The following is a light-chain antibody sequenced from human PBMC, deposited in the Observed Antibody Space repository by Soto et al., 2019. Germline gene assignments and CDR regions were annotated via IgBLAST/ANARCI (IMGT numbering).Light chain of an antibody. J-gene: IGKJ3*01. CDR1: QSVLYDATNNNQ. CDR3: QQFYGLPFT. Sequence: IVMTQSPDSLAVSLGERATISCKSSQSVLYDATNNNQLAWYQQKPGQPPKLLIYWASVRQSGVSDRFSGSGSGADFTLTISSLQAEDVAVYCCQQFYGLPFTFGPGTKVDIK. V-gene: IGKV4-1*01. CDR2: WAS.